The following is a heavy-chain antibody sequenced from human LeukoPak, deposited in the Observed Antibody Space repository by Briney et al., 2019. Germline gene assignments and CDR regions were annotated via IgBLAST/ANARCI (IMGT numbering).Heavy chain of an antibody. CDR3: ARVRYYGSSGYYYDAFDI. D-gene: IGHD3-22*01. J-gene: IGHJ3*02. Sequence: GGSLRLSCAASGFTFSNYYMSWIRQAPGKGLEWVSYISSSGSTMYYADSVKGRFTSSRDNAKHSLYLQMNSLRDEHTAVYYCARVRYYGSSGYYYDAFDIWGQGTMVTVSS. CDR2: ISSSGSTM. CDR1: GFTFSNYY. V-gene: IGHV3-11*01.